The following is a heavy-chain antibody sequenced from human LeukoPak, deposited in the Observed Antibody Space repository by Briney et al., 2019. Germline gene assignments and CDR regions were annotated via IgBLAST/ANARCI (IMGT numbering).Heavy chain of an antibody. D-gene: IGHD3-3*01. CDR2: INPNSGGT. V-gene: IGHV1-2*02. CDR1: GYTFTGYY. J-gene: IGHJ6*02. CDR3: ARHKITMTQGYYYYGMDV. Sequence: ASVKVSCKASGYTFTGYYMHWVRQAPGQGLEWMGWINPNSGGTNYAQKLQGRVTMTRDTSISTAYMELSRLRSDDTAVYYCARHKITMTQGYYYYGMDVWGRGTMVTVSS.